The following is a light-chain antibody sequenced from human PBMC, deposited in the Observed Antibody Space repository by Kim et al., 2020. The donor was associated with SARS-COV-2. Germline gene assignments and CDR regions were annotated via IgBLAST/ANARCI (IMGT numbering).Light chain of an antibody. CDR2: GAS. CDR1: QYVTNNY. Sequence: LSPGERATLSCRASQYVTNNYLAWYQQKPGQAPRLLIYGASSRATGIPDRISGSGSGTDFTLIIWRLEPEDFAVYYCHQYATAPRTFGQGTKVDIK. V-gene: IGKV3-20*01. CDR3: HQYATAPRT. J-gene: IGKJ1*01.